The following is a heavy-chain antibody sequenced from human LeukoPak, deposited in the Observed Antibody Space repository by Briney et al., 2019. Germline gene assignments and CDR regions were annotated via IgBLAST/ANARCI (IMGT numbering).Heavy chain of an antibody. CDR3: ARDRNYYDSSGYYFDY. D-gene: IGHD3-22*01. CDR1: GGSISSSSYY. J-gene: IGHJ4*02. V-gene: IGHV4-39*02. CDR2: VYYSGRT. Sequence: SETLSLTCTVSGGSISSSSYYWGWIRQPPGKGLDWIGSVYYSGRTYYNPSLKSRVAISVDTSKNQFSLKLSSVTAADTAVYYCARDRNYYDSSGYYFDYWGQGTLVTVSS.